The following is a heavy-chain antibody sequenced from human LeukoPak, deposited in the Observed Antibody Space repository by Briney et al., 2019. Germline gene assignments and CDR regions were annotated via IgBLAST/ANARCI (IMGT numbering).Heavy chain of an antibody. CDR1: GYSLTNYY. CDR3: ARGAPTTRIGAGRFDY. J-gene: IGHJ4*02. D-gene: IGHD5-12*01. CDR2: INPGGGST. Sequence: ASVKVSCKAFGYSLTNYYVHWVRQAPGQGLEWMGEINPGGGSTSYAQKFQGGITVTRDTYTNTVYMDLSSLRSEDTATYYCARGAPTTRIGAGRFDYWGQGSLLTVAS. V-gene: IGHV1-46*01.